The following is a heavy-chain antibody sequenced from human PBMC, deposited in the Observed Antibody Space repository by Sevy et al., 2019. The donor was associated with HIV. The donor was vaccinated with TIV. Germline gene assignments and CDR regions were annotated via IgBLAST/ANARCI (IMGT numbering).Heavy chain of an antibody. J-gene: IGHJ6*02. CDR1: GFSVSSNY. CDR3: AKTSVADILTGYYNGGMDV. V-gene: IGHV3-23*01. D-gene: IGHD3-9*01. CDR2: ISGSGGST. Sequence: GGSLRLSCAASGFSVSSNYMRWVRQAPGKGLEWVSAISGSGGSTYYADSVKGRFTISRDNSKNTLYLQMNSLRAEDTAVYYCAKTSVADILTGYYNGGMDVWGQGTTVTVSS.